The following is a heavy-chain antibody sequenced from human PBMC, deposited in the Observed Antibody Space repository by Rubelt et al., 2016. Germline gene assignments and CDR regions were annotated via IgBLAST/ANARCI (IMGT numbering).Heavy chain of an antibody. Sequence: QVQLVQSGAEVKKPEASVKVSCKASGYTFTSYDINWVRQATGQGLEWMGWMNPNSGNTGYAQKFQGRVTMTRNTSISTAYMELSGLRSEGTAVYYCARLSITIFGVVVYYYGMDVWGQGTTVTVAS. CDR2: MNPNSGNT. D-gene: IGHD3-3*01. CDR1: GYTFTSYD. V-gene: IGHV1-8*01. CDR3: ARLSITIFGVVVYYYGMDV. J-gene: IGHJ6*02.